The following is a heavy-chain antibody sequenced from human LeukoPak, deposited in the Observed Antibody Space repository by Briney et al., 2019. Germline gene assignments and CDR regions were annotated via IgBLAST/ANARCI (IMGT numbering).Heavy chain of an antibody. Sequence: PSETLSLTCTVSGGSISSSSYYWGWIRQPPGKGLEWIGSIYYSGSTYYNPSLKSRVTISVDTSKNQFSLKLSSVTAADTAVYYCARHSQHGYGDYSEYFQHRGQGTLVTVSS. CDR1: GGSISSSSYY. CDR3: ARHSQHGYGDYSEYFQH. V-gene: IGHV4-39*01. J-gene: IGHJ1*01. D-gene: IGHD4-17*01. CDR2: IYYSGST.